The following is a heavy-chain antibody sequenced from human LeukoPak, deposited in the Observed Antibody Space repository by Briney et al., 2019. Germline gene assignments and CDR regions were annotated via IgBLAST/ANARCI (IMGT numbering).Heavy chain of an antibody. CDR2: IIPIFGIA. CDR3: ARWRGGYCSSTSCYAPNWFDP. J-gene: IGHJ5*02. D-gene: IGHD2-2*01. Sequence: ASVKVSCKDSGGTFSSYAISGVRQAPGQGLEWMGGIIPIFGIANYTQKFQGRVRITADESTSTAYMELSSLRSEDTAVYYCARWRGGYCSSTSCYAPNWFDPWGQGILVTVSS. V-gene: IGHV1-69*13. CDR1: GGTFSSYA.